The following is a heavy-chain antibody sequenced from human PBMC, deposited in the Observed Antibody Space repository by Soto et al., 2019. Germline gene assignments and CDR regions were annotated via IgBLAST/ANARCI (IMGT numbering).Heavy chain of an antibody. CDR1: GYTFTSYY. CDR2: INPTSST. D-gene: IGHD4-17*01. Sequence: GASVKVSCKASGYTFTSYYMHWVRQAPGQGLEWMGIINPTSSTSYVQKFQGRVTMTRDTSISTAYMELSSLRSEDTAVYYCARTLYGDNVDYWGQGTLVTVSS. J-gene: IGHJ4*02. CDR3: ARTLYGDNVDY. V-gene: IGHV1-46*01.